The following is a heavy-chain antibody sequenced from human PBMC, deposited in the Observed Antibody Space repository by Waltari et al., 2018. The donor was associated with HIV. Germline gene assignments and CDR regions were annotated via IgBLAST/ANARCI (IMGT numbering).Heavy chain of an antibody. Sequence: QLQLQESGPGLVKPSETLSLTCTVSGGSISSSSYYWGWIRQPPGKGLEWIGSIYYSGRTYYKPSLKSRGTISVDLSKNQFSLKLSSVTAADTAVYYCARHGSSQTTGTPLYYYYGMDVWGQGTSVIVSS. CDR3: ARHGSSQTTGTPLYYYYGMDV. D-gene: IGHD4-17*01. V-gene: IGHV4-39*01. CDR2: IYYSGRT. CDR1: GGSISSSSYY. J-gene: IGHJ6*02.